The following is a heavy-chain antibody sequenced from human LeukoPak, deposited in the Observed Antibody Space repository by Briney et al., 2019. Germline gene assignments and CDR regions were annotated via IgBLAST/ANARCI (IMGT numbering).Heavy chain of an antibody. CDR1: GYTLTGYY. CDR3: ARGVQRFGPGET. J-gene: IGHJ3*01. CDR2: INPNSGGT. D-gene: IGHD1-1*01. V-gene: IGHV1-2*02. Sequence: ASVKVSCKASGYTLTGYYMHWVRQAPGQGLEWMGWINPNSGGTNYAQKFQGRVTMTRDTSISTAYMELSRLRSDDTAVYYCARGVQRFGPGETWGQGTMVTVSS.